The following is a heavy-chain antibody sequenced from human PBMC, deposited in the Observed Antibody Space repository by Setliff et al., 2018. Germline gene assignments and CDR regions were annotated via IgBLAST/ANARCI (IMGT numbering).Heavy chain of an antibody. V-gene: IGHV3-30*04. Sequence: PGGSLRLSCVASGFTFTTHAIHWVRQAPGKGLEWVSVISLDGSDRFYADSVKGRFTISSDNPKNTVFLEMNRLRAEDTALYYCARDVATIPHYYYGMDVWGQGTTVTVSS. J-gene: IGHJ6*02. CDR3: ARDVATIPHYYYGMDV. CDR2: ISLDGSDR. CDR1: GFTFTTHA. D-gene: IGHD5-12*01.